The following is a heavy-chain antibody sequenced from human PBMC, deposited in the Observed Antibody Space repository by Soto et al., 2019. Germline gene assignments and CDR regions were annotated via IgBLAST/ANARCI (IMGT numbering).Heavy chain of an antibody. J-gene: IGHJ4*02. CDR2: ISGSGDRT. CDR3: VKDDGGSPSTPPL. V-gene: IGHV3-23*01. CDR1: GITISNYP. Sequence: EVQLLESGGGLVQPGGSLRLSCAASGITISNYPMSWVRQAPGKGLEWVSGISGSGDRTYYADSAKGRFTISKDISKNSLSLHVDSLGLDDTAVYFCVKDDGGSPSTPPLWGQGTLVTVSS. D-gene: IGHD3-10*01.